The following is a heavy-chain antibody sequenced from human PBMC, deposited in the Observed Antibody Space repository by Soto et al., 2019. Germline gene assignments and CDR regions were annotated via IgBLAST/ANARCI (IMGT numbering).Heavy chain of an antibody. CDR1: GFTFSSYA. D-gene: IGHD3-22*01. Sequence: QVQLVESGGGVVQPGRSLRLSCAASGFTFSSYAMHWVRQAPGKGLEWVAVISYDGSNKYYADSVKGRFTISRDNSKNRLYLQMNSLRAEDTAVYYCARGGSSGYYYAGDAFDIWGQGTMVTVSS. CDR3: ARGGSSGYYYAGDAFDI. J-gene: IGHJ3*02. V-gene: IGHV3-30-3*01. CDR2: ISYDGSNK.